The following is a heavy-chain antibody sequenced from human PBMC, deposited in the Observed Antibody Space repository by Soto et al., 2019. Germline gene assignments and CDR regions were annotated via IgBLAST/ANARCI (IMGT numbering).Heavy chain of an antibody. D-gene: IGHD2-15*01. CDR2: IYHIGRT. CDR3: ARPIEVVAAATTMLVWFDP. J-gene: IGHJ5*02. Sequence: QLQLQESGSGLVKPSQTLSLTCAVSGGSISSGGYSWSWIRQPPGKGLEGIGYIYHIGRTYYNPSFKRGVTITVARFKNQFCLKLRSMNAATTDVYYCARPIEVVAAATTMLVWFDPWGQRTLVTVSS. CDR1: GGSISSGGYS. V-gene: IGHV4-30-2*01.